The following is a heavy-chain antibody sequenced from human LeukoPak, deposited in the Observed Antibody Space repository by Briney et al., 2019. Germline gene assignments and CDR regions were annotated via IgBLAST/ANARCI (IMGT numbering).Heavy chain of an antibody. CDR2: ISYDGSNK. CDR1: GFTFSSYA. J-gene: IGHJ4*02. D-gene: IGHD3-22*01. CDR3: ARSRVVATPGPS. V-gene: IGHV3-30*09. Sequence: GKSLRLSCAASGFTFSSYAMHWVRQAPGKGLEWVAVISYDGSNKYYADSVKGRFAISRDNSKNTVYLQMNSLRTEDTAVYYCARSRVVATPGPSWGQGTLVTVSS.